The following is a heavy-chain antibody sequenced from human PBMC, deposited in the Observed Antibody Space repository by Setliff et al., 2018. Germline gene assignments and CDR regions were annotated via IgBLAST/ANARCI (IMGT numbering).Heavy chain of an antibody. CDR3: RQAVVGRDVFDI. V-gene: IGHV4-34*01. Sequence: PSETLSLTCAVYGGSFTNYYWSWIRQPPGRGLEWIGEIDHSGSTNYDPSLKSRVSISVDTSKNQFSLKLRSVSAADTAVYYCRQAVVGRDVFDIWGQGTVVTVSS. CDR2: IDHSGST. J-gene: IGHJ3*02. D-gene: IGHD1-1*01. CDR1: GGSFTNYY.